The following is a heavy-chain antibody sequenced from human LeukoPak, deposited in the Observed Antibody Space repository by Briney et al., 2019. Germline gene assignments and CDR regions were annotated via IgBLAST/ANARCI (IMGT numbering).Heavy chain of an antibody. CDR3: ARVHSSGWYLESRYFDL. J-gene: IGHJ2*01. CDR1: GYTFTGYY. V-gene: IGHV1-2*02. CDR2: INPNSGGT. D-gene: IGHD6-19*01. Sequence: GASVKVSCKASGYTFTGYYMHWVRQAPGQGLEWMGWINPNSGGTNYAQKFQGRVTMTRDTFISTAYMELRSLRSDDTAVYYCARVHSSGWYLESRYFDLWGRGTLVTVSS.